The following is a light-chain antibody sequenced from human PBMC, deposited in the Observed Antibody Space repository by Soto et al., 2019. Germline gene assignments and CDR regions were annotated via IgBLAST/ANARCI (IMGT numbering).Light chain of an antibody. Sequence: IMMTQSPSTLSVSPGHGATLSCRASQRVSSYLAWYQQKPGQAPRLLIYGVSTRANGVPDRFSGSGSGTDFTLTISSLQAEDVAVYYCQQYYSYPPIFGGGTKVDI. CDR2: GVS. CDR1: QRVSSY. J-gene: IGKJ4*01. V-gene: IGKV3-15*01. CDR3: QQYYSYPPI.